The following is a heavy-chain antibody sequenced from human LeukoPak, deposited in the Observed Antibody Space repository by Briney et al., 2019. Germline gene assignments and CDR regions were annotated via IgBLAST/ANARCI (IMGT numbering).Heavy chain of an antibody. V-gene: IGHV3-33*06. CDR3: AKDIIDRVYYDSSGSFDY. J-gene: IGHJ4*02. Sequence: GRSLRLSCAASGFTFSSYGMHWVRQAPGKGLEWVAVIWYDGSNKYYADSVKGRFTISRDNSKNTLYLQMNSLRAEDTAVYYCAKDIIDRVYYDSSGSFDYWGQGTLVTVSS. CDR1: GFTFSSYG. CDR2: IWYDGSNK. D-gene: IGHD3-22*01.